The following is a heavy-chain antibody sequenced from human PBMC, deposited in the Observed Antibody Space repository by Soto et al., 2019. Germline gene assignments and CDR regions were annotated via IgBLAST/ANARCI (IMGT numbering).Heavy chain of an antibody. CDR1: GFTFSSYA. J-gene: IGHJ4*02. CDR2: ISGSGGSA. CDR3: AKAVTVLRYFDWLPTPFDY. D-gene: IGHD3-9*01. V-gene: IGHV3-23*01. Sequence: GGSLRLSCAASGFTFSSYAMSWVRQAPGKGLEWVSAISGSGGSAYYADSVKGRFTISRDNSKNTLYLQMNSLRAEDTAVYYCAKAVTVLRYFDWLPTPFDYWGQGTLVTVSS.